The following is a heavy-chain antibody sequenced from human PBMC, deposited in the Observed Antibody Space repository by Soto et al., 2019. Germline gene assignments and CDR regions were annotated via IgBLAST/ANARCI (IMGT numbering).Heavy chain of an antibody. D-gene: IGHD2-8*01. J-gene: IGHJ5*02. CDR3: ARGRRDILLIGWFDP. CDR2: INHSGIT. Sequence: LSLTCAVSGGSFSDYYWSWIRQPPGKGLEWIGEINHSGITNYNPSLKSRVTMSVDTSKNQFSLKLSSVTAADTAVYYCARGRRDILLIGWFDPWGQGTLVTVSS. V-gene: IGHV4-34*01. CDR1: GGSFSDYY.